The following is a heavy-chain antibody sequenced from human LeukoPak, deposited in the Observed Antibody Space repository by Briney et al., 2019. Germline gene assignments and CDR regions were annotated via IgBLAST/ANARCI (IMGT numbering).Heavy chain of an antibody. CDR2: IKQDGSEK. V-gene: IGHV3-7*01. Sequence: PGGSLRLSCAASGFTFSSYWMSWVRQAPGKGLEWVANIKQDGSEKYYVDSVKGRFTISRDNAKNSLYLQMNSLRADDTAVYYCAREEAVPAATPYYLDYWGQGTLVTVSS. D-gene: IGHD2-2*01. CDR1: GFTFSSYW. J-gene: IGHJ4*02. CDR3: AREEAVPAATPYYLDY.